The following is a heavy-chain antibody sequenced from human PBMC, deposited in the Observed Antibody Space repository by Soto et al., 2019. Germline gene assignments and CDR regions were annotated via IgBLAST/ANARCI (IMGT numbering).Heavy chain of an antibody. CDR3: ARGSFIMLVDNDYYYYMDV. CDR2: INAGNGKT. Sequence: ASVKVSCKATGYTFTSYAIQWVRQAPGQRLEWMGWINAGNGKTKYSQNFLGRVTITRDTSATTAYMELSSLRSEDTAVYYCARGSFIMLVDNDYYYYMDVWGQGTTVTVSS. CDR1: GYTFTSYA. J-gene: IGHJ6*02. V-gene: IGHV1-3*01. D-gene: IGHD3-22*01.